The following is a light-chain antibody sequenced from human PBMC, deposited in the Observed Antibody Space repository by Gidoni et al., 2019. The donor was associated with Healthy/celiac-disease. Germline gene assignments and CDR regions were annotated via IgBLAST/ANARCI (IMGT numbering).Light chain of an antibody. J-gene: IGLJ2*01. V-gene: IGLV3-9*01. CDR3: QVWDSSTVV. CDR1: NLGRKN. CDR2: RDS. Sequence: SYELTQPPPVSVALGQTARITCGGNNLGRKNVPWYQQKPGQAPVLVIYRDSNRPSGIPERFSGSNPGNTATLTISRAQAGDEADYYCQVWDSSTVVFGGGTKLTVL.